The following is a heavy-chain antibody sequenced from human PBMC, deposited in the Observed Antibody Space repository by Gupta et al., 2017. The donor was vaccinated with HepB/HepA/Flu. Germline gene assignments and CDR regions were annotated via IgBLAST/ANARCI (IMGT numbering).Heavy chain of an antibody. CDR1: GFTFISYG. CDR2: ISYDGSNK. D-gene: IGHD2-15*01. V-gene: IGHV3-30*18. J-gene: IGHJ4*02. CDR3: AKDRGGNCQTFDS. Sequence: QVPLVESGGGVVQPGRSLRLSCAASGFTFISYGMHWVRQAPDKGLEWVAVISYDGSNKYYSDTVKGRCTISRDNSKNTLYLQMNSLRAEDTAVYYCAKDRGGNCQTFDSWGQGTLVTVSS.